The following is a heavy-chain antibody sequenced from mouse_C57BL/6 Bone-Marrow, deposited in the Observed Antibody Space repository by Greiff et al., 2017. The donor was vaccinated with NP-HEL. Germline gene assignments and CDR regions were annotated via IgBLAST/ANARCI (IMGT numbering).Heavy chain of an antibody. CDR3: ATPRGGGYPYFDY. CDR2: INPSSGYT. CDR1: GYTFTSYT. Sequence: QVHVKQSGAELARPGASVKMSCKASGYTFTSYTMHWVKQRPGQGLEWIGYINPSSGYTKYNQKFKDKATLTADKSSSTAYMQLSSLTSEDSAVYYCATPRGGGYPYFDYWGQGTTLTVSS. J-gene: IGHJ2*01. V-gene: IGHV1-4*01. D-gene: IGHD2-2*01.